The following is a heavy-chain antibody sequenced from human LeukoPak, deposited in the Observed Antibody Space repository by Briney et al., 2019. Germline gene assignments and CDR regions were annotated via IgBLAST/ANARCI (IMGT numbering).Heavy chain of an antibody. V-gene: IGHV3-23*01. Sequence: PGGSLRLSCAVSGFTFSSYAMSWVRQAPGKGLEWVSAISGSGGSTYYADSVKGRFTISRDNSKNTLYLQMNSLRAEDTAVYYCAKDEHIVVVTGSEYFQHWGQGTLVTVSS. CDR1: GFTFSSYA. CDR3: AKDEHIVVVTGSEYFQH. CDR2: ISGSGGST. D-gene: IGHD2-21*02. J-gene: IGHJ1*01.